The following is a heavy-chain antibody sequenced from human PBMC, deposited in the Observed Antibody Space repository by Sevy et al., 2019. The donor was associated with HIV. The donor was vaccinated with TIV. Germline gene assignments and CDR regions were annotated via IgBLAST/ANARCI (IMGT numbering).Heavy chain of an antibody. CDR3: ARGTSSSRPGFYQYYYGMDV. V-gene: IGHV1-2*06. CDR2: INPKSGDT. Sequence: ASVKDSCKASGYTFTGYYMHWVRQAPGQGLEWMGRINPKSGDTKYAQKFQGGVTMTRDTSISTAYMELSSLKSDDTAVYYCARGTSSSRPGFYQYYYGMDVWGQGTTVTVSS. D-gene: IGHD6-13*01. J-gene: IGHJ6*02. CDR1: GYTFTGYY.